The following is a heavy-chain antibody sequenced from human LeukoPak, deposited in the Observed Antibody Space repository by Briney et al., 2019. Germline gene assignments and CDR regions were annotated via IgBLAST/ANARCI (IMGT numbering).Heavy chain of an antibody. D-gene: IGHD4-17*01. CDR1: EFTFSSYG. CDR2: IRYDGSTK. V-gene: IGHV3-30*02. CDR3: AIRKDYGDYGLDY. J-gene: IGHJ4*02. Sequence: GGSLRLSCAASEFTFSSYGMHWVRQAPGKGLEWVAFIRYDGSTKYYTNSVKGRFTISRDNAKNTMYLQMNSLRAEDTAVYYCAIRKDYGDYGLDYWGQGTLVTVSS.